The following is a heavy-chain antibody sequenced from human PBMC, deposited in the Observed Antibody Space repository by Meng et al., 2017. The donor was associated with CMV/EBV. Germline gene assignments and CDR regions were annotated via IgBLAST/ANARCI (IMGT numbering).Heavy chain of an antibody. J-gene: IGHJ5*02. V-gene: IGHV4-4*07. CDR3: AREIVVVPAAIDNWFDP. D-gene: IGHD2-2*02. CDR1: GGSISSYY. Sequence: VQRQESGPGLLKPSETLSLTCPVSGGSISSYYWSWIRQPAGKGLEWIGRIYTSGSTNYNPSLKSRVTMSVDTSKNQFSLKLSSVTAADTAVYYCAREIVVVPAAIDNWFDPWGQGTLVTVSS. CDR2: IYTSGST.